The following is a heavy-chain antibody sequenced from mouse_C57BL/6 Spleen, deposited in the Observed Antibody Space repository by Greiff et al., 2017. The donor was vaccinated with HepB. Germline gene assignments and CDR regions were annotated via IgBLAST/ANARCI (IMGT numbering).Heavy chain of an antibody. D-gene: IGHD3-2*02. J-gene: IGHJ4*01. CDR1: GYTFTSYW. CDR3: AKGGYSSGFYAMDY. CDR2: IDPNSGGT. V-gene: IGHV1-72*01. Sequence: QVQLQQPGAELVKPGASVKLSCKASGYTFTSYWMHWVKQRPGRGLEWIGRIDPNSGGTKYNEKFKSKATLTVDKPSSTAYMQLSSLTSEDSAVYYCAKGGYSSGFYAMDYWGQGTSVTVSS.